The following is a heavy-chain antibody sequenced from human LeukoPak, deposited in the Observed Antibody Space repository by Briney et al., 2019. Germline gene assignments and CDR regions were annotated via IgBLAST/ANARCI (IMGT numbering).Heavy chain of an antibody. J-gene: IGHJ6*02. CDR2: IIPIFGIA. Sequence: PVKVSCKASGGTFSSYAISWVRQAPGQGLEWMGRIIPIFGIANYAQKFQGRVTITADKSTSTAYMELSSLRSEDTAVYYCASLTRPRGYFYGMDVWGQGTTVTVSS. V-gene: IGHV1-69*04. CDR1: GGTFSSYA. CDR3: ASLTRPRGYFYGMDV.